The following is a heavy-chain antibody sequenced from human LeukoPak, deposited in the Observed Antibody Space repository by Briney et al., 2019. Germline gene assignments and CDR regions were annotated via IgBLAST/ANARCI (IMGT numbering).Heavy chain of an antibody. J-gene: IGHJ4*02. CDR3: ARAGSGSYFSDY. V-gene: IGHV1-46*01. Sequence: GASVKVSCKASGYTFTGYFMDWVRQAPGQGLGWMGIINPSGGSTSYAQKFQDRVTMTRDTSTSAVYMELSSLRSEDTAVYYCARAGSGSYFSDYWGQGTLVTVSS. CDR1: GYTFTGYF. CDR2: INPSGGST. D-gene: IGHD1-26*01.